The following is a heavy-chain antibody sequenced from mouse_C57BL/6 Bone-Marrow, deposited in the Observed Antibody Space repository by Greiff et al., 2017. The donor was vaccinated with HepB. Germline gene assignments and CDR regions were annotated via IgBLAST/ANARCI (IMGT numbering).Heavy chain of an antibody. J-gene: IGHJ2*01. CDR3: ARDPISYFDY. V-gene: IGHV5-17*01. CDR1: GFTFSDYG. CDR2: ISSGSSTI. Sequence: EVQLVESGGGLVKPGGSLKLSCAASGFTFSDYGMHWVRQAPEKGLEWVAYISSGSSTIYYADTVKGRFTISRDNAKNTLFLQMTSLRSEDTAMYYCARDPISYFDYWGQGTTLTVSS.